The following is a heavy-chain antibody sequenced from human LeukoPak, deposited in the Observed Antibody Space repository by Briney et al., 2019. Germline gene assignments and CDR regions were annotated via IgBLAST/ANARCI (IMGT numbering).Heavy chain of an antibody. CDR2: ISPGGPT. CDR1: GFTFNTYS. J-gene: IGHJ4*02. V-gene: IGHV3-23*01. Sequence: AGGSLRLSCAASGFTFNTYSMNWVRQAPGKGLEWVSGISPGGPTYYADSVKGRFTISRDDSKNTLYLQMRNLRADDTAVYYCAKDGAWLRFDDWGQGILVTVSS. D-gene: IGHD5-12*01. CDR3: AKDGAWLRFDD.